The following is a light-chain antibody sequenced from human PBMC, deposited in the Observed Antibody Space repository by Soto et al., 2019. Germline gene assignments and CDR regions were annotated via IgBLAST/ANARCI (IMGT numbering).Light chain of an antibody. V-gene: IGKV1-33*01. J-gene: IGKJ3*01. CDR3: QQYDNLPAFT. CDR1: QDISNY. Sequence: DIQMTQSPSSLSASVGDRVTITCQASQDISNYLNWYQQKPGKAPKLLIYDASNLETGVPSRFSGSGSGTDFNFTISSLQPEDVAKYYCQQYDNLPAFTFGPGTKVDIK. CDR2: DAS.